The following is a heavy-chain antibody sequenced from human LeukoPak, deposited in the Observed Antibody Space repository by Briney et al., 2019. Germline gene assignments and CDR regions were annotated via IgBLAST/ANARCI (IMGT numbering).Heavy chain of an antibody. CDR2: IYYSGST. D-gene: IGHD3-3*01. V-gene: IGHV4-39*07. Sequence: MTSETLSLTCTVSGGSISSSSYYWGWIRQPPGKGLEWIGSIYYSGSTYYNPSLKSRVTISVDTSKNQFSLKLSSVTAADTAVYYCARDPDVLRKRSYYYGMDVWGQGTTVTVSS. CDR3: ARDPDVLRKRSYYYGMDV. CDR1: GGSISSSSYY. J-gene: IGHJ6*02.